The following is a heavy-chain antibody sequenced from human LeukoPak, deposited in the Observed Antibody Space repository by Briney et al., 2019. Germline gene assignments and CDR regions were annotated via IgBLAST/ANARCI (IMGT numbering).Heavy chain of an antibody. CDR2: IYTRGTT. D-gene: IGHD3-10*01. CDR1: AGSISNYF. J-gene: IGHJ4*02. V-gene: IGHV4-4*07. Sequence: SETLSLTCTVSAGSISNYFWSSIPQPAGKGLEWIGRIYTRGTTNYTPSLTSRVTMSVYTSTNQFSLKLTSVTAAETAVYYCAREIGSGSRGLDFWGQGTLVTVSS. CDR3: AREIGSGSRGLDF.